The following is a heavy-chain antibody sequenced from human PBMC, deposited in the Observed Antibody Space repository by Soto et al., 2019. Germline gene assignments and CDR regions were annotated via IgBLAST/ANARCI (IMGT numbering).Heavy chain of an antibody. J-gene: IGHJ4*02. D-gene: IGHD6-6*01. V-gene: IGHV3-33*01. Sequence: VQLVESGGGVVQPGRSLRLSCAASGFTFSSYGMHWVRQAPGKGLEWVAVIWYDGSNKYYADSMKGRFTISRDNSKNTLYLQMNSLGAEDTAVYYCAREGREQVVLFSDFDYWGQGTLVTVSS. CDR2: IWYDGSNK. CDR1: GFTFSSYG. CDR3: AREGREQVVLFSDFDY.